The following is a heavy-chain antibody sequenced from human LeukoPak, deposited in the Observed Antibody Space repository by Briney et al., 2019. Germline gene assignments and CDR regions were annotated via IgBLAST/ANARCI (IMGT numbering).Heavy chain of an antibody. Sequence: SETLSLTCTVSGGSISSYYWSWLRQPPGKGLEWIGYIYYSGSTNYNPSLKSRVTISVDTSKNQFSLKLSSVTAADTAVYYCARDYSSSSGWFDPWGQGTLVTVSS. CDR3: ARDYSSSSGWFDP. J-gene: IGHJ5*02. D-gene: IGHD6-6*01. CDR2: IYYSGST. V-gene: IGHV4-59*01. CDR1: GGSISSYY.